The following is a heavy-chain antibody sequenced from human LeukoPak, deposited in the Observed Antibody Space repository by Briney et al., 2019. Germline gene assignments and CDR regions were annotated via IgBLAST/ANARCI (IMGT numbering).Heavy chain of an antibody. J-gene: IGHJ3*02. Sequence: SETLSLTCTVSGGSISSSSYYWGWIRQPRGKGLEWTVSIYYSGSTYYNPSLKSRVTISVDTSKNQFSLKLSSVTAADTAVYYCAFLLAGVSDGYDNAFDIWGQGTMVTVSS. CDR3: AFLLAGVSDGYDNAFDI. CDR1: GGSISSSSYY. V-gene: IGHV4-39*07. D-gene: IGHD3-22*01. CDR2: IYYSGST.